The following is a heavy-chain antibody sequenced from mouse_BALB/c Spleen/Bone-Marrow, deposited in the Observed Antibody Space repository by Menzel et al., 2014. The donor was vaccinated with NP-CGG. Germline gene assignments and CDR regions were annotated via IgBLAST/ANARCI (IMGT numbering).Heavy chain of an antibody. CDR1: GFNIKDTY. CDR3: ARWELGRALFAY. CDR2: IDPANGNT. J-gene: IGHJ3*01. V-gene: IGHV14-3*02. Sequence: VQLKQSGAELVKPGASVKLSCTASGFNIKDTYMHWVKQRPEQGLEWIGRIDPANGNTKYDPKFQGKATITADTSSNTAYLQLSSLTSEDTAVYYCARWELGRALFAYWGQGTLVTVSA. D-gene: IGHD4-1*01.